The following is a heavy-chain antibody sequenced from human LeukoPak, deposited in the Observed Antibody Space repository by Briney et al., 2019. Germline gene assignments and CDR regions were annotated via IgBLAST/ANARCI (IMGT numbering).Heavy chain of an antibody. CDR1: GGSISGYY. V-gene: IGHV4-59*01. CDR3: ARFGVYYDMGV. Sequence: SETLSLTCTVSGGSISGYYWTWIRQPPGKGLEWIGQIHYSGKADYNPSLRSRITISVDTSKNQMSLKLSSVTATDTAVYYCARFGVYYDMGVWGQGTTVTVS. J-gene: IGHJ6*02. CDR2: IHYSGKA. D-gene: IGHD3-16*01.